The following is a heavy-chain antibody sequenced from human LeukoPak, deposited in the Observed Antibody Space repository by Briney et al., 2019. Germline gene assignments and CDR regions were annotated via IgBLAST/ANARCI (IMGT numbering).Heavy chain of an antibody. V-gene: IGHV3-74*01. Sequence: GGSLRLSCAASGFTFSSYSMNWVRQAPGKGLEWVSRINSDVSNVIYADSVKGRFTISRDNSKNTLYLQMNALTVEDTAVYHCAGGVSSRLLDYWGRGTLVTVSS. CDR3: AGGVSSRLLDY. J-gene: IGHJ4*02. CDR1: GFTFSSYS. CDR2: INSDVSNV. D-gene: IGHD3-10*01.